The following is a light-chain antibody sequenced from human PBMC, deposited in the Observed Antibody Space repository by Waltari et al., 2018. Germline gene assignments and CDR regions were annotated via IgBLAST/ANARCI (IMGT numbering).Light chain of an antibody. Sequence: QSALTQPPSASGSPGQSVTISCTGTGSDIGTYKYVSWYQQHPGGAPKPIIYAASKRPSGVSVRFSGSKSGNTASLTISGLQAEDEADYYCSSYTRVSASVVFGGGTKLTVL. V-gene: IGLV2-14*03. CDR1: GSDIGTYKY. CDR3: SSYTRVSASVV. J-gene: IGLJ2*01. CDR2: AAS.